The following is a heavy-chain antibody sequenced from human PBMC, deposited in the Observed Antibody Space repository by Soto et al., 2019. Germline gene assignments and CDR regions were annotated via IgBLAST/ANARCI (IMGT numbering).Heavy chain of an antibody. CDR2: INHSGST. CDR3: ARIGSFYCSGLSCSTSYYYYTMDV. CDR1: GGSFSGYY. D-gene: IGHD2-15*01. J-gene: IGHJ6*02. V-gene: IGHV4-34*01. Sequence: SETLSLTCAVYGGSFSGYYWSWLRQPPGKGLEWIGEINHSGSTNYNPSLKSRVTISVDTSKNQFSLKLSSVTAADTAVYYCARIGSFYCSGLSCSTSYYYYTMDVWGQGTTVTVSS.